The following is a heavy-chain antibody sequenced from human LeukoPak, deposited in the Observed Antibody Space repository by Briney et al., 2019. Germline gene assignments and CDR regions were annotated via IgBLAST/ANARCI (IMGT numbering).Heavy chain of an antibody. D-gene: IGHD3-22*01. CDR1: GGSISSYY. V-gene: IGHV4-59*08. J-gene: IGHJ4*02. CDR2: IYYSGST. CDR3: AGGGAGYYDSSY. Sequence: SETLSLTCTVSGGSISSYYWSWIRQPPGKGLEWIGYIYYSGSTNYNPALKSRVTISVDTSKNQFYLKLSSVTAADTAVYYCAGGGAGYYDSSYWGQGTLVTVSS.